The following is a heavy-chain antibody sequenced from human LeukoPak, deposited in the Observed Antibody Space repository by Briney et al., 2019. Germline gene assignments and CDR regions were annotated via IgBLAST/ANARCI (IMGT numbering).Heavy chain of an antibody. J-gene: IGHJ1*01. CDR2: INPSGGGT. V-gene: IGHV1-46*01. D-gene: IGHD4-23*01. CDR3: ARAHPGYGGPEYFQH. CDR1: GYTFTSYY. Sequence: GASVKVSCKASGYTFTSYYMHWVRQAPGQGLEWMGIINPSGGGTTYAQKFQGRVTMTRDMSTSTVYMELSSLRSEDTAVYYCARAHPGYGGPEYFQHWGQGTLVTVSS.